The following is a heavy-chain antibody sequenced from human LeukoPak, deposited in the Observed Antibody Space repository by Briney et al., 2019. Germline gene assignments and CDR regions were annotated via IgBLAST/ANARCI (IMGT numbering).Heavy chain of an antibody. CDR3: AVIVVPAASGGWFDP. J-gene: IGHJ5*02. D-gene: IGHD2-2*01. CDR1: GGSFSGYY. CDR2: INHSGST. V-gene: IGHV4-34*01. Sequence: SETPSLTCAVYGGSFSGYYWSWIRQPPGKGLEWIGEINHSGSTNYNPSLKSRVTISVDTSKNQFSLKLSSVTAADTAVYYCAVIVVPAASGGWFDPWGQGTLVTVSS.